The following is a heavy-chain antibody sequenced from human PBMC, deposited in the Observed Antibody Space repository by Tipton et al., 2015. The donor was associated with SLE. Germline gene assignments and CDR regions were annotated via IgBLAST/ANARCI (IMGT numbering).Heavy chain of an antibody. CDR2: INHSGST. CDR1: GGSFSGYY. CDR3: ASAGVRFLEWLFRRGAFDI. J-gene: IGHJ3*02. D-gene: IGHD3-3*01. V-gene: IGHV4-34*01. Sequence: LRLSCAVYGGSFSGYYCSWIRQPPGKGLEWIGEINHSGSTNYNPSLKSRVTISVDTSKNQFSLKLSSVTAADTAVYYCASAGVRFLEWLFRRGAFDIWGQGTMVTVPS.